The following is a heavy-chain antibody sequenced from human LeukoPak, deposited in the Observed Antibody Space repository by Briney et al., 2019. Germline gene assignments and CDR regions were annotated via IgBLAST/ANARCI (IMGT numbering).Heavy chain of an antibody. D-gene: IGHD3-22*01. CDR2: IKSKTDGGTT. J-gene: IGHJ3*02. Sequence: GGSLRLSCAASGFTFSNAWMSWVRQAPGKGLEWVGRIKSKTDGGTTDYAAPVKGRFTISRDASKNTLYLQMNSLKTEDTAVYYCTKYYYDSSGYYSDAFDIWGQGTMVTVSS. CDR3: TKYYYDSSGYYSDAFDI. V-gene: IGHV3-15*01. CDR1: GFTFSNAW.